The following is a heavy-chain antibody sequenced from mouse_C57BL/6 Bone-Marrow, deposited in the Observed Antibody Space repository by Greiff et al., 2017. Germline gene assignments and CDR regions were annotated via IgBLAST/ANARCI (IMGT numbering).Heavy chain of an antibody. J-gene: IGHJ4*01. CDR2: IFPGSGST. CDR1: GYTFTDYY. Sequence: QVQLKQSGPELVKPGASVKISCKASGYTFTDYYINWVKQRPGQGLEWIGWIFPGSGSTYYNEKFKGKATLTVDNSSSTCYMLLSSLTSEDSAVYFCARRGAFYSKTLYYAMDYWGQGTSVTVSS. V-gene: IGHV1-75*01. CDR3: ARRGAFYSKTLYYAMDY. D-gene: IGHD2-5*01.